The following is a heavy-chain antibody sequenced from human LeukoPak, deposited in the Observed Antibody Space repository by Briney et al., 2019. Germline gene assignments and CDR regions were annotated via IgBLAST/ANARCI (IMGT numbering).Heavy chain of an antibody. CDR2: IYTSGST. D-gene: IGHD2-2*01. CDR3: ARERDCSSTSCYPSQHDAFDI. J-gene: IGHJ3*02. V-gene: IGHV4-4*07. CDR1: GGSISSYY. Sequence: SETLSLTCTVSGGSISSYYWSWIRQPAGKGLEWIGRIYTSGSTNYNPSLKSRVTMSVDTPKNQFSLKLSSVTAADTAVYYCARERDCSSTSCYPSQHDAFDIWGQGTMVTVS.